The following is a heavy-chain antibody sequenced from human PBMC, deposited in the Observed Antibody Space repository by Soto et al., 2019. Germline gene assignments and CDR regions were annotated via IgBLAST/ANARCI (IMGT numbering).Heavy chain of an antibody. J-gene: IGHJ4*02. Sequence: GESLKISCKGSGYSFTSYWISWVRQMPGKGLEWMGRIDPSDSYTNYSPSFQGHVTISADKSISTAYLQWSSLKASDTAMYYCASKYCGDDCYRQFNIILDYCGQGTLVTVS. CDR2: IDPSDSYT. V-gene: IGHV5-10-1*01. CDR3: ASKYCGDDCYRQFNIILDY. CDR1: GYSFTSYW. D-gene: IGHD2-21*02.